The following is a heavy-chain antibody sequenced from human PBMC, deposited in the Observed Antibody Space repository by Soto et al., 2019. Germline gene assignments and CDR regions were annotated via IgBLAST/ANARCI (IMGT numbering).Heavy chain of an antibody. Sequence: SETLSLTCTVSGGSISSYYWSWIRQPPGKGLEWIGYIYYSGSTNYNPSLKSRVTISVDTSKNQFSLKLSSVTAADTAVYYCARGGIVGATAFFDYWGQGTLVTASS. CDR2: IYYSGST. J-gene: IGHJ4*02. D-gene: IGHD1-26*01. CDR3: ARGGIVGATAFFDY. V-gene: IGHV4-59*01. CDR1: GGSISSYY.